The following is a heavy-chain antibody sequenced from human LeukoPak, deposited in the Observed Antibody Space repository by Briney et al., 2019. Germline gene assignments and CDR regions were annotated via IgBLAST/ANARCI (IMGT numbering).Heavy chain of an antibody. CDR1: GGSFSGYY. CDR3: ARGRRYCSSTSCYLWWFDP. D-gene: IGHD2-2*01. CDR2: INHSGST. J-gene: IGHJ5*02. Sequence: SETLSLTCAVYGGSFSGYYWSWIRQPPGKGLEWIGEINHSGSTNYNPSLKSRVTISVDTSKNQFSLKLSSVTAADTAVYYCARGRRYCSSTSCYLWWFDPWGQGTLVTVSS. V-gene: IGHV4-34*01.